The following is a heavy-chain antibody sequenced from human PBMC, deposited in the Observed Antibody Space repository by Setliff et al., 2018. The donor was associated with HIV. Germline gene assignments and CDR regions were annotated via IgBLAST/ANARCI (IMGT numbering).Heavy chain of an antibody. V-gene: IGHV4-34*01. CDR1: GVPLSDYY. CDR2: VNHNGNI. CDR3: AISIVGVTSEMY. J-gene: IGHJ4*02. D-gene: IGHD2-21*02. Sequence: SETLSLTCTLNGVPLSDYYWNWIRQSPGKGLEWIVEVNHNGNINYNPSLKSRVTVSVDTSKTQYSLKMISVTAADTAMYYCAISIVGVTSEMYWAQGTPVTVSS.